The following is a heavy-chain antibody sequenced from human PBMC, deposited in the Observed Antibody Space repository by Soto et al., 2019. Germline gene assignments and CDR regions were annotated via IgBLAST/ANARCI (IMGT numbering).Heavy chain of an antibody. CDR1: GFTFSSYW. J-gene: IGHJ4*02. Sequence: VQLVESGGGLVQPGGSLRLSCAASGFTFSSYWMSWVRQAPGKGLEWVANIKQDGSEKYYVDSVKGRFTISRDNAKNSLYLQMNSLRAEDTAVYYCARVKIVVVPAASYYFDYWGQGTLVTVSS. V-gene: IGHV3-7*01. CDR2: IKQDGSEK. CDR3: ARVKIVVVPAASYYFDY. D-gene: IGHD2-2*01.